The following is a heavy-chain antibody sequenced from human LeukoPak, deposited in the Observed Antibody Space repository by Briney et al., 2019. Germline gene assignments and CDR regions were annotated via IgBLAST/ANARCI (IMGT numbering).Heavy chain of an antibody. CDR3: ARPGGSSRLHEYYFDY. D-gene: IGHD6-13*01. J-gene: IGHJ4*02. CDR2: LSAYNGNT. V-gene: IGHV1-18*01. Sequence: GASVKVSCKASGYTFTPSVLSWVRQAPGQGLEWMGWLSAYNGNTNYAQKLQGRVTMTTDTSTSTAYMELRSLRSDDTAVYYCARPGGSSRLHEYYFDYWGQGTLVTVSS. CDR1: GYTFTPSV.